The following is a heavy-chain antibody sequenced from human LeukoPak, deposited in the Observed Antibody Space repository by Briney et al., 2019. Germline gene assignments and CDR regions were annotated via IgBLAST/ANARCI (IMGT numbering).Heavy chain of an antibody. Sequence: GGSLRLXCAASGFTFSSYSMNWVRQAPGKGLEWVSSISSSSSYIYYADSVKGRFTISRDNAKNSLYLQMNSLRAEDTAVYYCARERLDSGWYIDYWGQGTLVTVSS. J-gene: IGHJ4*02. CDR2: ISSSSSYI. D-gene: IGHD6-19*01. CDR3: ARERLDSGWYIDY. V-gene: IGHV3-21*01. CDR1: GFTFSSYS.